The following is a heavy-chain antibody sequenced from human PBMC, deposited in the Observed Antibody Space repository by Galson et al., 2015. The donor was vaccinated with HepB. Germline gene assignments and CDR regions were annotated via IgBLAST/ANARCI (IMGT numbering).Heavy chain of an antibody. V-gene: IGHV3-23*01. CDR1: GFTFSSYA. Sequence: SLRLSCAASGFTFSSYAMSWVRQAPGKGLEWVSTISGSGTSTYYADSAKGRFTISRDNSKDTLYMQMDSLRADDTAIYYCAKDSTSIGYCSGGGCPYDYWGQGTLVTVSS. J-gene: IGHJ4*02. D-gene: IGHD2-15*01. CDR2: ISGSGTST. CDR3: AKDSTSIGYCSGGGCPYDY.